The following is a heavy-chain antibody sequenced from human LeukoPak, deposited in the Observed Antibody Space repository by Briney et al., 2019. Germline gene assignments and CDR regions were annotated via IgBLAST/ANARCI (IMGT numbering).Heavy chain of an antibody. V-gene: IGHV3-23*01. CDR1: GFTVSSNY. J-gene: IGHJ4*02. D-gene: IGHD6-6*01. CDR3: AKEAYSSSSPFDY. Sequence: GGSLRLSCAASGFTVSSNYMSWVRQAPGKGLEWVSAISGSGGSTYYADSVKGRFTISRDNSKNTLYLQMNSLRAEDTAVYYCAKEAYSSSSPFDYWGQGTLVTVSS. CDR2: ISGSGGST.